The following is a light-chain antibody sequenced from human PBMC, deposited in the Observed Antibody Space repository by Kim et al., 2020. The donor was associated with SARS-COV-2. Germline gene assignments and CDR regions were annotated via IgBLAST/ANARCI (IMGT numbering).Light chain of an antibody. Sequence: SVGDRVTITCRASQSISSYLNWYQQKPGKAPKLLIYAASSLQSGVPSRFSGSGSGTDFTLTISSLQPEDFATYYCQQSYSTLGVTFGPGTKVDIK. CDR1: QSISSY. CDR3: QQSYSTLGVT. J-gene: IGKJ3*01. CDR2: AAS. V-gene: IGKV1-39*01.